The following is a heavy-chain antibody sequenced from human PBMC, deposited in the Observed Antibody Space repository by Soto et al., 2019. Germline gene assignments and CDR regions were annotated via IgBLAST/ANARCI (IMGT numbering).Heavy chain of an antibody. V-gene: IGHV1-18*01. CDR2: ISAYNGNT. D-gene: IGHD6-19*01. J-gene: IGHJ5*02. CDR3: AREQKRYSSDDWFDP. Sequence: GASVKVSCKASGYTFTSYGTSWVRQAPGQGLEWMGWISAYNGNTNYAQKLQGRVTMTTDTSTSTAYMELRSLRSDDTAVYYCAREQKRYSSDDWFDPWGQGTLVTVSS. CDR1: GYTFTSYG.